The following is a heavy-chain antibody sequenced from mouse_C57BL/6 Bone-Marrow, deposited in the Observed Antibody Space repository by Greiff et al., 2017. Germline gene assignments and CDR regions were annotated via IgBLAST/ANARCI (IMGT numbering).Heavy chain of an antibody. V-gene: IGHV1-62-2*01. Sequence: QVQLQQSGAELVKPGASVKLSCTASGYTFTEYTIHWVKQRSGQGLEWIGWFYPGSGSIKYNERFKDKATLTADKSSSTVYMELSRLTSEDSAVYFWARHENRYYGPLAWFAYWGQGTLVTVSA. J-gene: IGHJ3*01. CDR3: ARHENRYYGPLAWFAY. D-gene: IGHD1-2*01. CDR2: FYPGSGSI. CDR1: GYTFTEYT.